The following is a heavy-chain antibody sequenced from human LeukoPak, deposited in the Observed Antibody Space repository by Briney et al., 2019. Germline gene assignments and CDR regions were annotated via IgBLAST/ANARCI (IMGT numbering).Heavy chain of an antibody. CDR3: ARDPWEPTNYFDY. Sequence: GGTLRLSCASSGFTFSSYGMSWVRQAPGKGLEWVSVISGSGGHTYYADSVKGRFTISRDKSKNTLYLQMSSLRAEDTAVYYCARDPWEPTNYFDYWGQGTLVTVSS. V-gene: IGHV3-23*01. CDR1: GFTFSSYG. J-gene: IGHJ4*02. D-gene: IGHD1-26*01. CDR2: ISGSGGHT.